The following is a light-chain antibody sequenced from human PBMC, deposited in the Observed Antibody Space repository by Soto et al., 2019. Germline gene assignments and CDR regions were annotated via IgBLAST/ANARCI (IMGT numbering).Light chain of an antibody. J-gene: IGLJ1*01. CDR2: EGS. CDR3: NSYSGGNTLSG. Sequence: SVLTQPASVSGSPGQSITISCTGASSDVGSYNLVSWYQQHPGKAPKLMIYEGSKRPSGVSNRFSGSKSGNTASLTISGLQAEDEADYYCNSYSGGNTLSGFGSGTKVTVL. CDR1: SSDVGSYNL. V-gene: IGLV2-14*02.